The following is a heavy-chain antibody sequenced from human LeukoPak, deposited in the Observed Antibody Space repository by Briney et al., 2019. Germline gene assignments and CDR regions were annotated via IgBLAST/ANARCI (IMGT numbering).Heavy chain of an antibody. D-gene: IGHD2-8*01. CDR2: VFYSATT. V-gene: IGHV4-39*07. Sequence: TSETLSLTCNVSGGSVNSTTYFWDWIRQPPGKGPEWIGTVFYSATTYYNPSLKSRVTISIDTSKNQFSLSLTSVTAADTAVYFCARRYCINGVCYATSAFDVWGQGTVVTVSS. CDR3: ARRYCINGVCYATSAFDV. J-gene: IGHJ3*01. CDR1: GGSVNSTTYF.